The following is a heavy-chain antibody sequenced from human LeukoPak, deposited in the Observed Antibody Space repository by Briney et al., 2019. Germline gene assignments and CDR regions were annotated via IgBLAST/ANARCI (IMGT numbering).Heavy chain of an antibody. Sequence: PSETLSLTCTVSGGSISSYYWSWIRQPPGKGLEWIGYIYYGGSTNYNPSLKSRVTISVDTSKNQFSLKLSSVTAADTAMYYCARDKSYYDDNWFDPWGQGTLVTVSS. D-gene: IGHD3-22*01. CDR2: IYYGGST. V-gene: IGHV4-59*01. J-gene: IGHJ5*02. CDR3: ARDKSYYDDNWFDP. CDR1: GGSISSYY.